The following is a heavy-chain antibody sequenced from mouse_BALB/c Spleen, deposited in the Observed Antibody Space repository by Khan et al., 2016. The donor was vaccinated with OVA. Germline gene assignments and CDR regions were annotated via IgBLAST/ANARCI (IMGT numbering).Heavy chain of an antibody. CDR3: ARLEDI. CDR1: GFSLPSYG. J-gene: IGHJ2*01. CDR2: LGPVGGT. Sequence: QVQLKESGPGLVAPSQSLSITCTVSGFSLPSYGVHWFGQPPGKGREGRGVLGPVGGTNYNSALMSRLSISKDNSKSQVFVKMNSLQTDDTAMYYCARLEDIWGQGTTLTVSS. V-gene: IGHV2-9*02. D-gene: IGHD1-3*01.